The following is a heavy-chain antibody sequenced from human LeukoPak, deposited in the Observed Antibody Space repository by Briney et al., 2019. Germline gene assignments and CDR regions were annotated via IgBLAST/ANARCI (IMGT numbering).Heavy chain of an antibody. J-gene: IGHJ4*02. V-gene: IGHV3-30-3*01. Sequence: GGSLRLSCAASGFTFSSYAMHWVRQAPGKGLEWVAVISYDGSNKYYADSVKGRFTISRDNSKNTLYLQMNSLRAEDTAVYYCASGVNYDYVWGSYRPLDYWGQGTLVTASS. CDR2: ISYDGSNK. CDR1: GFTFSSYA. D-gene: IGHD3-16*02. CDR3: ASGVNYDYVWGSYRPLDY.